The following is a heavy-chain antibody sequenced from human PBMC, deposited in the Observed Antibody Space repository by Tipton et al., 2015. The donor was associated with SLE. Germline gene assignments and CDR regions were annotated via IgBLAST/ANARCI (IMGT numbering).Heavy chain of an antibody. CDR2: ISAYNGIT. CDR3: ARALDSYYDYIWGSYRHNLFDY. J-gene: IGHJ4*02. D-gene: IGHD3-16*02. Sequence: QLVQSGAEVKKPGASVKVSCKASGYTFTSYGISWVRQAPGQGLERMGWISAYNGITNYAQKLQGRVTMTTDTSTSTAYMELRSLRSDDTAVYYCARALDSYYDYIWGSYRHNLFDYWGQGTLVTVSS. V-gene: IGHV1-18*01. CDR1: GYTFTSYG.